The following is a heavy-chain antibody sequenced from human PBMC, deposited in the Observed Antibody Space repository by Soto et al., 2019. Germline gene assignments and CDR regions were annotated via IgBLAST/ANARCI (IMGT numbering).Heavy chain of an antibody. J-gene: IGHJ4*02. CDR2: INPNSGGT. Sequence: ASVKVSCKASGYTFTGYYMHWVRQAPGQGLEWMGWINPNSGGTNYAQKFQGWVTMTRDTSISTAYMELSRLRSDDTAVYYCATQTKDGYSSGWYVWYFDYWGQGTLVTVS. CDR1: GYTFTGYY. CDR3: ATQTKDGYSSGWYVWYFDY. V-gene: IGHV1-2*04. D-gene: IGHD6-19*01.